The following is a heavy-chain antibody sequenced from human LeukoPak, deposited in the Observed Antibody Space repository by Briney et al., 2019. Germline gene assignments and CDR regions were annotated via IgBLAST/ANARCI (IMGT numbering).Heavy chain of an antibody. V-gene: IGHV3-74*01. D-gene: IGHD1-14*01. J-gene: IGHJ4*02. Sequence: GGSLRLSCAASGFTFSNYWMHWVRQAPGKGLVWVSRIDTDGSSTNYADSVKGRLSISRDNVKNTLYLQMTSLRAEDTAVYYCVRDRTREGKRLFDLWGQGTLVTVSS. CDR3: VRDRTREGKRLFDL. CDR1: GFTFSNYW. CDR2: IDTDGSST.